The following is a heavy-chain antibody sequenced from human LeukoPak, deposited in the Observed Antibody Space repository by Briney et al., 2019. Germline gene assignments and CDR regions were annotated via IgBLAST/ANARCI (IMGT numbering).Heavy chain of an antibody. J-gene: IGHJ4*02. CDR2: IYSGGST. CDR3: AITREKWFGELDY. Sequence: GGSLRLSCAASGFTVSSNYMSWVRQAPGKGLEWVSVIYSGGSTYYADSVKGRFTISRDNSKNTLYLQMNSLRAEDTAAYYCAITREKWFGELDYWGQGTLVTVSS. D-gene: IGHD3-10*01. CDR1: GFTVSSNY. V-gene: IGHV3-66*01.